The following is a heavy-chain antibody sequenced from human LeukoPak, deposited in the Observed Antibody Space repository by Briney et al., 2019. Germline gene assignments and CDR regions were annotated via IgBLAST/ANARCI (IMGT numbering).Heavy chain of an antibody. CDR1: GYTFTSYA. V-gene: IGHV1-3*01. CDR2: INAGNGNT. Sequence: ASVKVSCKASGYTFTSYAMHWVRQAPGQRLEWMGWINAGNGNTKYSQKFQGRVTITRDTSASTVYMELSSLRSEDTAVYYCAGRPHGSSGYYYPLDYWGQGTLVTVSP. J-gene: IGHJ4*02. CDR3: AGRPHGSSGYYYPLDY. D-gene: IGHD3-22*01.